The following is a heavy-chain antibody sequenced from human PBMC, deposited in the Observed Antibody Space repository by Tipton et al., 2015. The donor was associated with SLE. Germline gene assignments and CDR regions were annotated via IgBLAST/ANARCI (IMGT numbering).Heavy chain of an antibody. D-gene: IGHD2-2*02. J-gene: IGHJ6*02. CDR2: ISSSSSYI. CDR3: ARDGAGYCSSTSCYSTYYGMDV. V-gene: IGHV3-21*04. Sequence: GSLRLSCAASGFIFSDYSMNWVRQAPGKGLEWVSSISSSSSYIYYADSVKGRFTISRDNSKNTLYLQMNSLRAEDTAVYYCARDGAGYCSSTSCYSTYYGMDVWGQGTTVTVSS. CDR1: GFIFSDYS.